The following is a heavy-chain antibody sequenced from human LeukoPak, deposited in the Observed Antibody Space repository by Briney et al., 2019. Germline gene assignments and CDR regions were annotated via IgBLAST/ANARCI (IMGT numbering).Heavy chain of an antibody. CDR1: GYTFTGYY. CDR3: ARARSPQYIVVVPGVYGFDY. V-gene: IGHV1-2*02. Sequence: ASVKVSCKASGYTFTGYYMHWVRQAPGQGLEWMGWINPNSGGTNYAQKFQGRVTMARDTSISTAYMELSRLRSDDTAVYYCARARSPQYIVVVPGVYGFDYWGQGTLVTVSS. CDR2: INPNSGGT. J-gene: IGHJ4*02. D-gene: IGHD2-2*01.